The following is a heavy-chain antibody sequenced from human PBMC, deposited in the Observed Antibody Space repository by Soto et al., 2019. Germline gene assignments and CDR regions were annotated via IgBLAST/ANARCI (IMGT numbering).Heavy chain of an antibody. CDR1: GFTFSSYA. V-gene: IGHV3-23*01. CDR2: ITASGST. J-gene: IGHJ4*02. Sequence: GGSLRLSCAASGFTFSSYAMSWVRQAPGKGLEWVSVITASGSTYYAESVKGRFTISRDNSKNTLYLQMNSLRAEDTAVYYCAKTNGYCSRTSCPGSFDDWGQGTRVTVSS. CDR3: AKTNGYCSRTSCPGSFDD. D-gene: IGHD2-2*01.